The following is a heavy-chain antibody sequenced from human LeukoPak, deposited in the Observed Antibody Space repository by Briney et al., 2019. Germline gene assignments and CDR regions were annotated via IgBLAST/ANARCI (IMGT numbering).Heavy chain of an antibody. D-gene: IGHD3-10*01. J-gene: IGHJ4*02. V-gene: IGHV3-30*02. CDR1: GFTFSSYG. CDR3: AKRPLWFGDVDY. CDR2: IRYDGSNK. Sequence: GGSLRLSCAASGFTFSSYGMHWVRQAPGKGLEWVAFIRYDGSNKYYADSVKGRFTISRDNSKNTLYLQTNSLRAEDTAVYYCAKRPLWFGDVDYWGQGTLVTVSS.